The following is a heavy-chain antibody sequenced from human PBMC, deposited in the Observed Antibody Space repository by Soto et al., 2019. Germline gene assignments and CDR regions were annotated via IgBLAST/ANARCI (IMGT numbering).Heavy chain of an antibody. D-gene: IGHD2-15*01. CDR1: GFTFSTYD. CDR3: ARAYSGRLPRRADYYFAMDV. Sequence: EVQLVESGGGVVQPGGSLRLSCAASGFTFSTYDMHWVRQATGKGLKWVSAIGSADDPYYLGSVKGRFTISRENAKNSLYLQMNSLRAGDTAVYYCARAYSGRLPRRADYYFAMDVWGQGTTVTVSS. J-gene: IGHJ6*02. V-gene: IGHV3-13*05. CDR2: IGSADDP.